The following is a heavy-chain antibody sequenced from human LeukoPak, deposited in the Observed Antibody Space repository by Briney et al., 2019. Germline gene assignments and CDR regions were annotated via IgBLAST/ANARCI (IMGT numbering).Heavy chain of an antibody. CDR1: GYTFTSYY. D-gene: IGHD2-8*02. Sequence: ASVKVSCKASGYTFTSYYIHWVRQAPGQGLEWMGIMNPSDGSTSYAQKFRGRVTMTRDTSTTTVYMEMSNLSSEDTAMYYCAKSRTTGSASSDYWGQGTLVTVSP. CDR2: MNPSDGST. V-gene: IGHV1-46*01. J-gene: IGHJ4*02. CDR3: AKSRTTGSASSDY.